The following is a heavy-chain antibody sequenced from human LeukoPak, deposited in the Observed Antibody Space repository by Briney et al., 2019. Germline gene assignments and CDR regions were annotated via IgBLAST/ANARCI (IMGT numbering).Heavy chain of an antibody. CDR3: ASAVGAVRIDY. V-gene: IGHV4-30-4*02. CDR2: IYYSGST. Sequence: SETLSLTCTGSGGSISSGDYYWSWIRQPPGKGLEWIGYIYYSGSTYYNPSLKSRVTISEDTSKNQFSLKLSSVAAADAAVYYCASAVGAVRIDYWGQGTLVTVSS. D-gene: IGHD6-13*01. CDR1: GGSISSGDYY. J-gene: IGHJ4*02.